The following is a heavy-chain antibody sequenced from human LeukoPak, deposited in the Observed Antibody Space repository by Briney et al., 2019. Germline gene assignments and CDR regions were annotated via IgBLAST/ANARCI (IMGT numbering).Heavy chain of an antibody. CDR2: ISSSSGYT. CDR3: ARVPAPQYSSGWYFDY. J-gene: IGHJ4*02. CDR1: GFMYSDYY. Sequence: GGSLRLSCAASGFMYSDYYMTWIRQAPGKGLEWVSYISSSSGYTNYADSVKGRFTISRHNSKNTLYLQMNSLRAEDTAVYYCARVPAPQYSSGWYFDYWGQGTLVTGSS. V-gene: IGHV3-11*05. D-gene: IGHD6-19*01.